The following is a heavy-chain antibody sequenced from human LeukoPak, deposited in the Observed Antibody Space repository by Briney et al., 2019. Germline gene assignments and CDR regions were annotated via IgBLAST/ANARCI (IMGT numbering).Heavy chain of an antibody. J-gene: IGHJ4*02. D-gene: IGHD6-13*01. Sequence: GGSLRLSCAASGFIVSSNHMSWVRQAPGKGPEWVSIIYSGADTYYADSVKGRFTVSRDNSKNTVYLQMNSLRAEDTAVYYCARGAAGGSGGIDYWGQGTLVTVSS. CDR3: ARGAAGGSGGIDY. V-gene: IGHV3-53*01. CDR1: GFIVSSNH. CDR2: IYSGADT.